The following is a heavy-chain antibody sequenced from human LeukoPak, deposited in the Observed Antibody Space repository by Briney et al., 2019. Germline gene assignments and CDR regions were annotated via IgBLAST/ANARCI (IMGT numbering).Heavy chain of an antibody. Sequence: SETLSLTCTVSGYSISSGYYWVWIRQPPGKGLEWIGSIYYSGSTYYNPSLKSRVTISVDTSKNQFSLKLSSVTAADSALYYCARGYLSSWYFNWFDPWGQGTLVTVSS. CDR2: IYYSGST. CDR1: GYSISSGYY. D-gene: IGHD6-13*01. J-gene: IGHJ5*02. CDR3: ARGYLSSWYFNWFDP. V-gene: IGHV4-38-2*02.